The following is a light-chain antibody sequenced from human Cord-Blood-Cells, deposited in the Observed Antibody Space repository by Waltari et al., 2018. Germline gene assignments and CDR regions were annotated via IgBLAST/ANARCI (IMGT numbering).Light chain of an antibody. V-gene: IGKV1-39*01. CDR2: ASS. Sequence: DIQMTQSPSSLSASVGDTVTITSRASQSISSYLKWYQQKPGKAPKLLIYASSSLQSGVPSMFSGSGSGTDFTLTISSLQPEDFATYYCQQSYSTPYTFGQGTKLEIK. J-gene: IGKJ2*01. CDR1: QSISSY. CDR3: QQSYSTPYT.